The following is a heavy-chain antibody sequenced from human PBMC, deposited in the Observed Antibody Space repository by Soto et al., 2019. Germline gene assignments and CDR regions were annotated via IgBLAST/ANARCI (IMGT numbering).Heavy chain of an antibody. CDR2: INAYNGNK. CDR3: ATDLGQQLFDY. J-gene: IGHJ4*02. V-gene: IGHV1-18*01. D-gene: IGHD6-13*01. Sequence: QVQLVQSGAEVKKPGASVKVSCKASGYTFTSYGIIWVRQAPGQGLEWMGWINAYNGNKKYAQKLQGRVSMTTDTSTSTAYMELRSLRSDDTAVYYCATDLGQQLFDYWGQGTLVTVSS. CDR1: GYTFTSYG.